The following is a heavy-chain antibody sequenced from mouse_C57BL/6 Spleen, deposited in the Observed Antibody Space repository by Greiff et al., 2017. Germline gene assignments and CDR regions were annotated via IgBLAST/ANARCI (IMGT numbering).Heavy chain of an antibody. CDR1: GFTFSDYY. CDR3: ARDYYGTLDY. J-gene: IGHJ2*01. Sequence: EVMLVESGGGLVQPGGSLKLSCAASGFTFSDYYMYWVRQTPEKRLEWVAYISNGGGSTYYPDTVKGRFTISRDNAKHTLYLQMSRLKSEDTAMYYCARDYYGTLDYWGQGTTLTVSS. D-gene: IGHD1-1*01. CDR2: ISNGGGST. V-gene: IGHV5-12*01.